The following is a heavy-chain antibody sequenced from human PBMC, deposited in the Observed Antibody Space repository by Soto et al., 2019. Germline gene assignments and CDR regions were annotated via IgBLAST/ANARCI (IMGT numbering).Heavy chain of an antibody. CDR1: GFSLRTSGVG. J-gene: IGHJ5*02. D-gene: IGHD6-19*01. V-gene: IGHV2-5*01. CDR2: IYWNDDK. Sequence: SGPTLVNPTQTLTLTCIFSGFSLRTSGVGVGWIRQPPGKALEWLGFIYWNDDKRYSPSLKSRPTITKDTSKNQVVLTMTNMDPVDTATYYCAKSGSSGWYGWFDPWGQGTLVTVSS. CDR3: AKSGSSGWYGWFDP.